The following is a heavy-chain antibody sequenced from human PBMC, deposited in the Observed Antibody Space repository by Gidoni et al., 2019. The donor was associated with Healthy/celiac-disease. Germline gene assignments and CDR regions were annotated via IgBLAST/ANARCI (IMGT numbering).Heavy chain of an antibody. CDR3: ARLGGYYMSGMDV. CDR1: GYSFTSYW. J-gene: IGHJ6*02. D-gene: IGHD3-3*01. CDR2: IYPGYSDT. V-gene: IGHV5-51*01. Sequence: EVQLVQSGAEVKKRGESLKISCTGSGYSFTSYWIGWVRQMPGKGLEWLGIIYPGYSDTRYSPSFQGQVTISGDKSISTAYLQWSSLKASDTAMYYCARLGGYYMSGMDVWGQGTTVTVSS.